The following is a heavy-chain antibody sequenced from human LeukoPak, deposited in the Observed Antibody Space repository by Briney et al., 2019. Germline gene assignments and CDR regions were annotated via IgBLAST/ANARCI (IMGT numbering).Heavy chain of an antibody. CDR1: GFTSSGYV. CDR3: ARGPQFSGPGWFDP. V-gene: IGHV3-21*01. D-gene: IGHD3-10*01. Sequence: PGGSLRLSCAASGFTSSGYVMTWVRQPPGRGLECVSSITFSRSHIYYADSVKGRFTISRDNTKDSLYLQMNSLRAEDTAIYYCARGPQFSGPGWFDPWGQGTLVTVSS. CDR2: ITFSRSHI. J-gene: IGHJ5*02.